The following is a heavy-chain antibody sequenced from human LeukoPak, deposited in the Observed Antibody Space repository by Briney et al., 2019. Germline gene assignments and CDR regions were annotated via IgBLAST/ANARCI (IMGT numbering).Heavy chain of an antibody. V-gene: IGHV4-34*01. CDR3: ARGHAAGTDY. Sequence: PSETLSLTCAVYGGSFSGYYWSWIRQPPGKGLEWIGEINHSGSTNYNPSLKSRVTISVDTSKNQFSLKLSSVTAADTAVYYCARGHAAGTDYWGQGTLVTVSS. D-gene: IGHD6-19*01. CDR1: GGSFSGYY. CDR2: INHSGST. J-gene: IGHJ4*02.